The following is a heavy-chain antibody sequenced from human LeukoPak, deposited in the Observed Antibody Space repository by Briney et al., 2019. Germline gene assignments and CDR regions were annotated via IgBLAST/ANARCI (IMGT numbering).Heavy chain of an antibody. CDR2: IIPIFGTA. J-gene: IGHJ5*02. CDR1: GGTFSSYA. Sequence: GSSVKVSCKASGGTFSSYAISWVRQAPGQELEWMGGIIPIFGTANYAQKFQGRVTITTDESTSTAYMELSSLRSEDTAVYYCARDSGYRPLGYCSSTSCPRWFDPWGQGTLVTVSS. D-gene: IGHD2-2*01. V-gene: IGHV1-69*05. CDR3: ARDSGYRPLGYCSSTSCPRWFDP.